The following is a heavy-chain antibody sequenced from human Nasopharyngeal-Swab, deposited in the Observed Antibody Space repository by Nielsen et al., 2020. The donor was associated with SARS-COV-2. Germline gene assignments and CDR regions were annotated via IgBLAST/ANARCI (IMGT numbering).Heavy chain of an antibody. J-gene: IGHJ4*02. V-gene: IGHV3-74*01. CDR1: GVIFSEYW. Sequence: GESLKISCVASGVIFSEYWMHWVRQAPGKGLVWVSRVNEDGSRTDYADSVRGRFPISRDNAKNTLYLQMNSLRVEDTALYYCVKHQGSSSDQWGQGTLVTVSS. CDR3: VKHQGSSSDQ. CDR2: VNEDGSRT.